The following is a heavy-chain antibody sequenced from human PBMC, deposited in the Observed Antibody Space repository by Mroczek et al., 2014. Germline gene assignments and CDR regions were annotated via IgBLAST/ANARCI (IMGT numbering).Heavy chain of an antibody. CDR1: GYTFTSYD. CDR3: ARDYDFWSGYRKYYYGMDV. Sequence: QVQLVESGAEVKKPGASVKVSCKASGYTFTSYDINWVRQATGQGLEWMGWMNPNSGNTGYAQKFQGRVTMTRNTSISTAYMELSSLRSEDTAVYYCARDYDFWSGYRKYYYGMDVWGQGTTVTVSS. J-gene: IGHJ6*02. V-gene: IGHV1-8*01. D-gene: IGHD3-3*01. CDR2: MNPNSGNT.